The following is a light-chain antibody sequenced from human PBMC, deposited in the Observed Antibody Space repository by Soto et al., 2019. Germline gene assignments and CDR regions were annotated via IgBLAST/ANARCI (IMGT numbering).Light chain of an antibody. CDR1: QSVSSN. Sequence: EIVMTQSPATLSVSPGERATHSCRASQSVSSNLAWYQQKPGQAPRLLIYGASIRATGIPARFSGSGSGTEFTLTISSLQSEDFAVYYCQQYNNWPFTFGGGTKVEIK. V-gene: IGKV3D-15*01. J-gene: IGKJ4*01. CDR2: GAS. CDR3: QQYNNWPFT.